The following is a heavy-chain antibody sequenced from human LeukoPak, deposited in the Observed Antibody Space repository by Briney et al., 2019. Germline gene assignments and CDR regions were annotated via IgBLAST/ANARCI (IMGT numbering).Heavy chain of an antibody. J-gene: IGHJ4*02. CDR2: ISSSSSYI. Sequence: GGSLRLSCAASGFTFSSYSMNWVRLAPGKGLEWDSSISSSSSYIYYADSVKGRFTISRDNAKNSLYLQMNSLRAEDTAVYYCARYEVTGDDYWGQGTLVTVSS. CDR3: ARYEVTGDDY. D-gene: IGHD7-27*01. V-gene: IGHV3-21*01. CDR1: GFTFSSYS.